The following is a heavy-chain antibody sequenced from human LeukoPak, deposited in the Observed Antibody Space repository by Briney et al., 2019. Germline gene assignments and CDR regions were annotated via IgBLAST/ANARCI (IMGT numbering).Heavy chain of an antibody. J-gene: IGHJ4*02. D-gene: IGHD4-11*01. CDR1: GFTFSSYS. Sequence: PGGSLRLSCAASGFTFSSYSMNWVRQAPGKGLEWLSSISSSSSYIYYADSVRGRFTISRDNAKNSLYLQMNSLRAEDAAVYYCARLTKAFFDYWGQGTLVTVSS. CDR2: ISSSSSYI. CDR3: ARLTKAFFDY. V-gene: IGHV3-21*01.